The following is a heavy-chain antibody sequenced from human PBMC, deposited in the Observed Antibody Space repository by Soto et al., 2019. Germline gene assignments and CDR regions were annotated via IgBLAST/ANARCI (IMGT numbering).Heavy chain of an antibody. V-gene: IGHV3-23*01. D-gene: IGHD3-16*01. Sequence: EVLLLESGGGLVQPGGSLRLSCAASGFTFSNYAMSWVRQAPGKGLEWVADISGSGGSTDYADSVKGRFTISRDNSKNTLYLQMNSRRAEDTAVYYCAKERGSVRGAFDYWGQGTLVTVSS. CDR2: ISGSGGST. J-gene: IGHJ4*02. CDR3: AKERGSVRGAFDY. CDR1: GFTFSNYA.